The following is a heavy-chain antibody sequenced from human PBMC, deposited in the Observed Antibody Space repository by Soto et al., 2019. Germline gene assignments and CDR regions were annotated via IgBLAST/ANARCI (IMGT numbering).Heavy chain of an antibody. CDR2: ISPGGDRI. J-gene: IGHJ4*02. V-gene: IGHV3-48*02. CDR1: GFMFASYA. CDR3: TKSADSAGWGVDF. Sequence: HPGGSLRLSCVASGFMFASYAMTWVRQAPGKGLEWVSYISPGGDRIYYAESLKGRITISRDNARNSLSLQRNILSDEDTAVYYCTKSADSAGWGVDFWGQGTLGTVSS. D-gene: IGHD6-19*01.